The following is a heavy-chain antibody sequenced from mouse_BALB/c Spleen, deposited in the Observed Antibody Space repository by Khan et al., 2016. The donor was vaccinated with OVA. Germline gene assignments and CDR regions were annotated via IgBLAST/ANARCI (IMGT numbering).Heavy chain of an antibody. V-gene: IGHV5-9-3*01. D-gene: IGHD2-2*01. CDR1: GFTFSSYA. Sequence: EVELVESGGGVVKPGGSLKLSCSASGFTFSSYAMSWVRQTPEKRLEWVATISSGGHYTFYPDSVKGRFTISRDSAKNTLYLQRSSLRSEDTAMYYCARSLVDYYAMDYWGQGTSVTVSS. CDR2: ISSGGHYT. CDR3: ARSLVDYYAMDY. J-gene: IGHJ4*01.